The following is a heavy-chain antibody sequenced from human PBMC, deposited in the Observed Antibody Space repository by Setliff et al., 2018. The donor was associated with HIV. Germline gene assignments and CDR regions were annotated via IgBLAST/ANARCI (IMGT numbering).Heavy chain of an antibody. CDR3: VREGEYFDTIGHYLVRRFFDL. V-gene: IGHV3-7*01. CDR2: MKYDGTEI. CDR1: GFSFRTYW. D-gene: IGHD3-9*01. Sequence: PGGSLRLSCAASGFSFRTYWMSWVRQAPGKGLEWVANMKYDGTEIYYVDAVKGRFTISRDNAKKSVFLHMNSLRGEDTAVYYCVREGEYFDTIGHYLVRRFFDLWGQGTMVTVSS. J-gene: IGHJ3*01.